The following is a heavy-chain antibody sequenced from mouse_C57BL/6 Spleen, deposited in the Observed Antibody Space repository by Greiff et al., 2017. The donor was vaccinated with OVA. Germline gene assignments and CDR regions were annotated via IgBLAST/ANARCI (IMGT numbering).Heavy chain of an antibody. Sequence: VQLQQSGPELVKPGASVKISCKASGYSFTGYYMNWVKQSPEKSLEWIGEINPSTGGTTYNQKFKAKATLTVDKSSSTAYMQLKSLTSEDSAVDYCARSDGSSYYAMDYWGQGTSVTVSS. J-gene: IGHJ4*01. V-gene: IGHV1-42*01. CDR1: GYSFTGYY. CDR2: INPSTGGT. CDR3: ARSDGSSYYAMDY. D-gene: IGHD1-1*01.